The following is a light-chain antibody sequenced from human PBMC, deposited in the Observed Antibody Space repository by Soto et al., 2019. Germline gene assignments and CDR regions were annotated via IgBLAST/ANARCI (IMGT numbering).Light chain of an antibody. J-gene: IGLJ3*02. V-gene: IGLV2-14*01. Sequence: SVLTQPASVSGSPGQSITISCTGTSSDVGGYNYVSWCQQHPGKAPKLMIYEVSNRPSGVSNCFSGSKSGNTASLTISGLQAEDEADYYCSSYTSSSTWVFGGGTQLTVL. CDR2: EVS. CDR1: SSDVGGYNY. CDR3: SSYTSSSTWV.